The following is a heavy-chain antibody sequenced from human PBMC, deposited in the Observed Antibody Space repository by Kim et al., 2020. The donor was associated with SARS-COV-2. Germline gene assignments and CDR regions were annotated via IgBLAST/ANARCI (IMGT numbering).Heavy chain of an antibody. CDR2: IYYSGST. Sequence: SKTLSLTCTVSGGSVSSGSYYWSWIRQPPGKGLEWIGYIYYSGSTNYNPSLKSRVTISVDTSKNQFSLKLSSVTAADTAVYYCARDSETYYYDSSGYYYYYYYGMDVWGQGTTVTVSS. CDR1: GGSVSSGSYY. D-gene: IGHD3-22*01. J-gene: IGHJ6*02. V-gene: IGHV4-61*01. CDR3: ARDSETYYYDSSGYYYYYYYGMDV.